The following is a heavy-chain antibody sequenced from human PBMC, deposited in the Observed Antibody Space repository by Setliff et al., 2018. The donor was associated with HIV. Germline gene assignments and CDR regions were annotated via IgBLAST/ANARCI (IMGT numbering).Heavy chain of an antibody. CDR3: ARRDGYSYGFYFDY. D-gene: IGHD5-18*01. J-gene: IGHJ4*02. CDR1: GGSISSSTYY. V-gene: IGHV4-39*01. CDR2: IYYSGST. Sequence: SETLSLTCTVSGGSISSSTYYWGWIRQPPGKGLEWIGTIYYSGSTYYNPSLKSRLTIYVDTSKNQFSLKLSSVTAADTAVYYCARRDGYSYGFYFDYWGQGTRVTVSS.